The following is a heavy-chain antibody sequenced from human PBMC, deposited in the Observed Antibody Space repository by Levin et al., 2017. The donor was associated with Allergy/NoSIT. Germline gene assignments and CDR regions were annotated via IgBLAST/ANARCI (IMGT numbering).Heavy chain of an antibody. D-gene: IGHD6-13*01. CDR1: GGSISSSY. CDR3: AREAAAGTDHFDY. J-gene: IGHJ4*02. Sequence: SQTLSLTCTVSGGSISSSYWSWIRQPPGKGLEWIGYIYYSGSTNYNPSLKSRVTISVDTSKNQFSLRLSSVTAADTAVYYCAREAAAGTDHFDYWGQGTLVTVSS. V-gene: IGHV4-59*01. CDR2: IYYSGST.